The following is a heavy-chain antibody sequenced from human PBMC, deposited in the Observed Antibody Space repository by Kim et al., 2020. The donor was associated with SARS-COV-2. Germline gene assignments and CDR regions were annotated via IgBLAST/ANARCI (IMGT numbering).Heavy chain of an antibody. D-gene: IGHD4-17*01. CDR3: ARVEDYGDYVFFPLFDY. CDR1: GYTFTGYY. CDR2: INPNSGGT. J-gene: IGHJ4*02. Sequence: ASVKVSCKASGYTFTGYYMHWVRQAPGQGLEWMGWINPNSGGTNYAQKFQGRVTMTRDTSISTAYMELSRLRSDDTAVYYCARVEDYGDYVFFPLFDYWGQGTLVTVSS. V-gene: IGHV1-2*02.